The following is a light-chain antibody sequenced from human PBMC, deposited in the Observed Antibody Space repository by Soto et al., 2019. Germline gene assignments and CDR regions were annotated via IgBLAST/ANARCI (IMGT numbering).Light chain of an antibody. J-gene: IGKJ3*01. CDR3: QQYDNLPPFT. Sequence: DFQMTQSPSSLSASVGDRVTITCQASQDISNYLNWYQQKPGKAPKLLIYDASNLETGDPSRFSGSGSGTDFTFTISSLQPEDIATYYCQQYDNLPPFTFGPGTKVDIK. V-gene: IGKV1-33*01. CDR1: QDISNY. CDR2: DAS.